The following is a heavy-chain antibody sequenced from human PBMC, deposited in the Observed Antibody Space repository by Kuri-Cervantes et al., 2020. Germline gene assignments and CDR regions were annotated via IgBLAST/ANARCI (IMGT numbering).Heavy chain of an antibody. CDR2: ISWSGATV. Sequence: SLKISCAASGFSFNDYAMQWVRQRPGRGLEWVSGISWSGATVGYADSVKGRFTISRDNSKNTLYLQMNSLRAEDTAVYYCARGGPGPAATYYYYYMDVWGKGTPVTVSS. CDR1: GFSFNDYA. J-gene: IGHJ6*03. CDR3: ARGGPGPAATYYYYYMDV. D-gene: IGHD2-15*01. V-gene: IGHV3-9*01.